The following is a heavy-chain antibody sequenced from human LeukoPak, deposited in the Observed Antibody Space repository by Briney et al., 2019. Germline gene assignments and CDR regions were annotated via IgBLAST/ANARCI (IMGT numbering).Heavy chain of an antibody. V-gene: IGHV3-30-3*01. CDR1: GFTFSSYA. CDR2: ISYDGSNK. J-gene: IGHJ4*02. D-gene: IGHD2-2*01. Sequence: GGSLRLSCAASGFTFSSYAMHWVRQAPGKGLEWVAVISYDGSNKYYADSVKGRFTISRDNSKNTLYLQMNSLRAEDTAVYYCATVSYCSSTSCPGIDYWGQGTLVTVSS. CDR3: ATVSYCSSTSCPGIDY.